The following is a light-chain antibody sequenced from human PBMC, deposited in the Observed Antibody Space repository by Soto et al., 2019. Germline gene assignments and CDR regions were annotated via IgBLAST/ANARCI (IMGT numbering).Light chain of an antibody. CDR2: EVS. V-gene: IGLV2-14*01. J-gene: IGLJ2*01. Sequence: QSVLTQPASVSGSPGQSITISCTGTSSDVGGYNYVSWYQQHPGKAPKLMIYEVSNRPSGVSNRFSCSKSGNTASLTISGLQAEDEADYYCSSYTSSSTPPVVFGGGTKVTVL. CDR3: SSYTSSSTPPVV. CDR1: SSDVGGYNY.